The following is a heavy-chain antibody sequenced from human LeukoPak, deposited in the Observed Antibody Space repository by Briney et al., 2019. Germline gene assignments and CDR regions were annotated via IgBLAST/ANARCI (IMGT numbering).Heavy chain of an antibody. CDR3: ARGGVNYYGSGSRLDY. CDR2: INQRGIT. V-gene: IGHV4-34*01. D-gene: IGHD3-10*01. Sequence: PSETLSLTCAVSGGSFSGYSWTWIRQPPGKGLEWVGEINQRGITKYNPSFKSRVTISVDTSMNQFSLKLSSVTAADTAVYYCARGGVNYYGSGSRLDYWGQGTLVTVSS. J-gene: IGHJ4*02. CDR1: GGSFSGYS.